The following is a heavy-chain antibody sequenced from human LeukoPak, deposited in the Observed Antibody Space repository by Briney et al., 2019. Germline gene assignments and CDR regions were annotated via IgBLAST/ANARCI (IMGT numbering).Heavy chain of an antibody. D-gene: IGHD1-26*01. CDR1: GFTFSSYA. Sequence: GGSLRLSCAASGFTFSSYAISWVRQAPGKGVEWVGRIKSKTDGGTTDYAAPVKGRFTISRDDSKNTLYLQMNSLKTEDTAVYYCTTDLRWELIRFNYWGQGTLVTVSS. V-gene: IGHV3-15*01. J-gene: IGHJ4*02. CDR2: IKSKTDGGTT. CDR3: TTDLRWELIRFNY.